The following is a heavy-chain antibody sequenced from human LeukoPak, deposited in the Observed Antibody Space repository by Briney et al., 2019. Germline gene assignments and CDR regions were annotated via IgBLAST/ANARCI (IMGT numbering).Heavy chain of an antibody. CDR1: GGSFSGYY. CDR2: INHSGST. CDR3: ARDGLGGKGDFDY. D-gene: IGHD4-23*01. V-gene: IGHV4-34*01. Sequence: PSETLSLTCAVYGGSFSGYYWSWIRQPPGKGLEWIGEINHSGSTNYNPSLKSRVTISVDTSKNQFSLKLSSVTAADTAVYYCARDGLGGKGDFDYWGQGTLVTVSS. J-gene: IGHJ4*02.